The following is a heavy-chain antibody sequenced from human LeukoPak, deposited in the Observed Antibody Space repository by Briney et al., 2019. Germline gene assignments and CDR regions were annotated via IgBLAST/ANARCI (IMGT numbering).Heavy chain of an antibody. J-gene: IGHJ4*02. CDR2: FSGSSTKT. D-gene: IGHD1-26*01. Sequence: SFKASGGTFSSYAMSWVRQAPGKGLEWVSVFSGSSTKTYYAASVKGRFTISRDNSKNTLYLQMNSLRAEDTAVYYCAKGRKWELPLDYWGQGTLVTVSS. V-gene: IGHV3-23*01. CDR3: AKGRKWELPLDY. CDR1: GGTFSSYA.